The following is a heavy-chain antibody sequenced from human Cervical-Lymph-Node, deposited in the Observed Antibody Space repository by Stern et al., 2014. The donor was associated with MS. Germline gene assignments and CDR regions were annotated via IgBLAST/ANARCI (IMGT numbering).Heavy chain of an antibody. CDR2: INPSGGST. CDR3: AREVAGHRLGMMDV. J-gene: IGHJ6*02. Sequence: VQLVESGAEVKKPGASVKVSCKASGYTFTNYFIHWVRQAPGHGLEWVGIINPSGGSTSYAQKFQGRVTMPRDTSTSTVYMELSSLRSEDTAVYYCAREVAGHRLGMMDVWGQGTTVTVSS. CDR1: GYTFTNYF. V-gene: IGHV1-46*01. D-gene: IGHD6-19*01.